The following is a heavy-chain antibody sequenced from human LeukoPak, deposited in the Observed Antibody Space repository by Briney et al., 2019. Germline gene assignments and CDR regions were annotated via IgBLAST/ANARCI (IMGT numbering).Heavy chain of an antibody. CDR1: GGSFSGYY. J-gene: IGHJ6*03. D-gene: IGHD3-3*01. CDR2: IDHSGST. CDR3: ARAPITIFGVVTYYYYYMDV. V-gene: IGHV4-34*01. Sequence: PSETLSLTCAVYGGSFSGYYWSWIRQPPGKGLEWIGEIDHSGSTNYNPSLKSRVTISVDTSKNQFSLKLSSVIAADTAVYYCARAPITIFGVVTYYYYYMDVWGKGTTVTVSS.